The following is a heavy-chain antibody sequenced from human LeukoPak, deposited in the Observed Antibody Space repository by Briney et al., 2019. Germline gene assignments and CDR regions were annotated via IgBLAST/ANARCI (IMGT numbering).Heavy chain of an antibody. D-gene: IGHD5-24*01. Sequence: PSETLSLTCAVSGYSISSGCWWGWIRQPPGKGLEWIGYIYRTGITYYSPSLKSRVTISVDTSKNQFSLKLSSVTAADTAVYYCARVHGYNYVFDYWGQGTLVTVSS. J-gene: IGHJ4*02. V-gene: IGHV4-28*03. CDR3: ARVHGYNYVFDY. CDR2: IYRTGIT. CDR1: GYSISSGCW.